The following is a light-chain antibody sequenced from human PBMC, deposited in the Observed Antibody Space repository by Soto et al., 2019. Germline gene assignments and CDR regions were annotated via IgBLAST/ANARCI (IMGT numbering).Light chain of an antibody. Sequence: DIHMTQSPSTLPASVGDRATITCRASQSISNWLAWYQQKPGKAPNLLIYAASSLQSGVPSRFCGSGFGTEFTLTISSLQPGDFATYYCQQYSSRSTFGQGTKV. CDR2: AAS. V-gene: IGKV1-5*01. CDR3: QQYSSRST. CDR1: QSISNW. J-gene: IGKJ1*01.